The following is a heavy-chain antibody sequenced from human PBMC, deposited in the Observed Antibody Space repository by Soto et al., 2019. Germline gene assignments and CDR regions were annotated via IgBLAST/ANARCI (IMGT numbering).Heavy chain of an antibody. CDR2: ISSNGGST. D-gene: IGHD1-26*01. V-gene: IGHV3-64*01. Sequence: GGSLRLSCAASGFTFSSYAMHWVRQAPGKGLEYVSAISSNGGSTYYANSVKGRFTISRDNSKNTLYLQMGSLRAEDMAVYYCAMKTIVGPNGWGQGTLVTVSS. CDR1: GFTFSSYA. CDR3: AMKTIVGPNG. J-gene: IGHJ4*02.